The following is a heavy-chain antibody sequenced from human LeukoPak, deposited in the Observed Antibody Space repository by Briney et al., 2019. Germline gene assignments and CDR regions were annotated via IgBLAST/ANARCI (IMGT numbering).Heavy chain of an antibody. CDR1: GGSLSSYY. CDR3: AREMAMVNYFDY. CDR2: IYYSGST. J-gene: IGHJ4*02. V-gene: IGHV4-59*01. D-gene: IGHD5-18*01. Sequence: SETLSLTCTVSGGSLSSYYWSWIRQPPGKGLEWIGYIYYSGSTNYNPSLKSRVTISVDTSKNQFSLKLSSVTAADTAVYYCAREMAMVNYFDYWGQGTLVTVSS.